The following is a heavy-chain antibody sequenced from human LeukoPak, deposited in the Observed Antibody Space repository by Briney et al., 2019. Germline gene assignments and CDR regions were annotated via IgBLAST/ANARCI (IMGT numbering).Heavy chain of an antibody. D-gene: IGHD6-13*01. J-gene: IGHJ5*02. Sequence: GASVKVSCKASGYTFTSYYMHWVRHAPGQGLEWMGIINPRGGSTSYAQKFQGRVTMTRDTSTSTVYMELSSLRSEDTAVYYCAREAVLAAAGTNWFDPWGQGTLVTVSS. V-gene: IGHV1-46*01. CDR3: AREAVLAAAGTNWFDP. CDR1: GYTFTSYY. CDR2: INPRGGST.